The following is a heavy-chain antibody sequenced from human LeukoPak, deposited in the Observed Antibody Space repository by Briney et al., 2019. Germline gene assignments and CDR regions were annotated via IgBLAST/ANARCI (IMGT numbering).Heavy chain of an antibody. CDR3: ASRHCSGGDCYFAGADPFGH. CDR2: IGTAGDT. J-gene: IGHJ4*02. Sequence: GGSLRLSCAASGFTFSSYDMHWVRQATGKGLEWVSAIGTAGDTYYPGSVKGRFTISRENAKNSLYLQMNSLRAGDTAVYYCASRHCSGGDCYFAGADPFGHWGQGTLVTVSS. V-gene: IGHV3-13*01. CDR1: GFTFSSYD. D-gene: IGHD2-21*01.